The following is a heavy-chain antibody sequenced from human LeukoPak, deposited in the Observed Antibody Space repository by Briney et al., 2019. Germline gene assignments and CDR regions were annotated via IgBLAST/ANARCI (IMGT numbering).Heavy chain of an antibody. CDR3: TTGPFYEYSSPEGVYY. CDR2: IKSKTDGGTT. V-gene: IGHV3-15*01. CDR1: GFTFSNAW. Sequence: PGGSLRLSCAASGFTFSNAWMSWVRQAPGKGLEWVGRIKSKTDGGTTDYAAPVKGRFTISRDDSKNTLYLQMNSLKTEDTAVYYCTTGPFYEYSSPEGVYYWGQGTLVTVSS. J-gene: IGHJ4*02. D-gene: IGHD6-6*01.